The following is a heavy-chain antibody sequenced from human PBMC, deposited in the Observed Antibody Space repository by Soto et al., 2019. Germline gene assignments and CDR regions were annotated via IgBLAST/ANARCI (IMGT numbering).Heavy chain of an antibody. V-gene: IGHV3-30-3*01. CDR3: ARDEYQLLIYYYYGMDV. D-gene: IGHD2-2*01. CDR2: ISYDGSNK. J-gene: IGHJ6*02. CDR1: GFTFSSYA. Sequence: GGSLRLSCAASGFTFSSYAMHWVRQAPGKGLEWVAVISYDGSNKYYADSVKGRFTISRDNSKNTLYLQMSSLRAEDTAVYYCARDEYQLLIYYYYGMDVWGQGTTVTVSS.